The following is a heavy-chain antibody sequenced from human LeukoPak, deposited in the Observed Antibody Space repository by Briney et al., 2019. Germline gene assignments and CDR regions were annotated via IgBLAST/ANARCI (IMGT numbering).Heavy chain of an antibody. J-gene: IGHJ3*02. Sequence: PGGSLRLSCAASGFTFSSYWMSWVRQAPGKGLEWVANIKQDGSEKYYVDSVKGRFTISRDNAKNSLYLQMNSLRAEDTAVYYCARHKYSSSWYEGLDAFDIWGQGTMVTVYS. CDR1: GFTFSSYW. CDR3: ARHKYSSSWYEGLDAFDI. V-gene: IGHV3-7*01. CDR2: IKQDGSEK. D-gene: IGHD6-13*01.